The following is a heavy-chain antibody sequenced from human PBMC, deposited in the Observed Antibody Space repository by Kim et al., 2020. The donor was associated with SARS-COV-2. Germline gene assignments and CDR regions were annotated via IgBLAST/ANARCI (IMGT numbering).Heavy chain of an antibody. V-gene: IGHV4-31*03. J-gene: IGHJ4*02. CDR3: ARDGGIAAAGIDY. Sequence: SETLSLTCTVSGGSISSGGYYWSWIRQHPGKGLEWIGYIYYSGSTYYNPSLMSRVTISVDTSKNQFSLKLSSVTAADTAVYYCARDGGIAAAGIDYWGQGTLVTVSS. D-gene: IGHD6-13*01. CDR1: GGSISSGGYY. CDR2: IYYSGST.